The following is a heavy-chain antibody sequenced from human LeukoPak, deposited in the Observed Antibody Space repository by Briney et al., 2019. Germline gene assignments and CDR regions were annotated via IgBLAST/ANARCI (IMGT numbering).Heavy chain of an antibody. D-gene: IGHD3-10*01. Sequence: SETLSHTCTVSGGSISNYYWSWIRQPPGKGLEWIGYIYYSGSTNYNPSLKSRVTISLDTSKNQFSLKLNSVTAADTAVYYCARDSGPFDYWGQGTLVTVSS. J-gene: IGHJ4*02. CDR2: IYYSGST. V-gene: IGHV4-59*01. CDR1: GGSISNYY. CDR3: ARDSGPFDY.